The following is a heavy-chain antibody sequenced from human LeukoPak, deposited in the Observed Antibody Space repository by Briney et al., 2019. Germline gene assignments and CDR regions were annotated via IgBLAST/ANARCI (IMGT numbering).Heavy chain of an antibody. V-gene: IGHV4-30-4*01. D-gene: IGHD5-18*01. CDR3: ARAVDTAMVMDY. Sequence: SETLSLTCTVSGDSISSGDYYWSWIRQPPGKGLEWIGYIYYSGSTYYNPSLKSRLTISVDTSKNQFSLKLSSVTAADTAVYYCARAVDTAMVMDYWGQGTLVTVSS. J-gene: IGHJ4*02. CDR1: GDSISSGDYY. CDR2: IYYSGST.